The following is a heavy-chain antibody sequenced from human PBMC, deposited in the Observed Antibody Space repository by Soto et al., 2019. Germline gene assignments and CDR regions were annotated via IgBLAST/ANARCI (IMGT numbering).Heavy chain of an antibody. CDR3: AKGGLDYEDAFDI. V-gene: IGHV3-9*01. CDR2: ISWNSGSI. D-gene: IGHD4-17*01. CDR1: GFTFDDYA. Sequence: ESGGGLVQPGRSLRPSCAASGFTFDDYAMHWVRQAPGKGLEWVSGISWNSGSIGYADSVKGRFTISRDNAKNSLYLQMNSLRAEDTALYYCAKGGLDYEDAFDIWGQGTMVTVSS. J-gene: IGHJ3*02.